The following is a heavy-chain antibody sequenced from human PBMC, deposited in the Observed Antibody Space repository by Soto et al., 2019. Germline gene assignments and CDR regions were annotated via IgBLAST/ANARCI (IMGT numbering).Heavy chain of an antibody. CDR3: AAKYYYDSSGYYYEYYFDY. CDR1: GYSFTSYW. Sequence: GESLKISCKGSGYSFTSYWIGWVRQMPGKGLEWMGIIYPGYSDTRYSPSFQGQVTISAKKSISTAYLQWSSLRASDTAMYYCAAKYYYDSSGYYYEYYFDYWGQGTLVTVSS. D-gene: IGHD3-22*01. CDR2: IYPGYSDT. V-gene: IGHV5-51*01. J-gene: IGHJ4*02.